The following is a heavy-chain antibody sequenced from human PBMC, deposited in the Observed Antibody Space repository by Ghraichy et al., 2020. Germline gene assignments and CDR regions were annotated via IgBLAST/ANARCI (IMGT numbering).Heavy chain of an antibody. V-gene: IGHV3-11*06. CDR3: ARDQRHPYSSGWYRSSAPELEHPSYYGMDV. D-gene: IGHD6-19*01. Sequence: GGSLRLSCAASGFTFSDYYMSLIRQAPGKGLEWVSYISSSSSYTNYADSVKGRFTISRDNAKNSLYLQMNSLRAEDTAVYYCARDQRHPYSSGWYRSSAPELEHPSYYGMDVWGQGTTVTVSS. J-gene: IGHJ6*02. CDR1: GFTFSDYY. CDR2: ISSSSSYT.